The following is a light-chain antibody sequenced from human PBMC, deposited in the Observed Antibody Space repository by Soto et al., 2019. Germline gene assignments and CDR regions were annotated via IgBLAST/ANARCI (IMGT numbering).Light chain of an antibody. CDR3: LLYYAGAWV. V-gene: IGLV7-43*01. CDR2: STS. Sequence: QTVVAQESSLTVSQGGTVTLTCASSTGAVTSGHYPNWFQQKPGHAPRALIYSTSHRHSWTPARFSGSLLGGKAALTLSGVQPEDEAEYSCLLYYAGAWVFGGGTKLTVL. J-gene: IGLJ3*02. CDR1: TGAVTSGHY.